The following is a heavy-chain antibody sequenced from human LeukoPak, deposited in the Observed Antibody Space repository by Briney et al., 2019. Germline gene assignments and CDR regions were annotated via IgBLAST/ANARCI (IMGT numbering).Heavy chain of an antibody. D-gene: IGHD3-10*01. Sequence: PGGSLRLSCAASGFTFSSYGMSWVRQAPGKGLEWVSAISGSGGSTYYADSVKGRFTISRDNSKNTLYLQMNSLRAEDTAVYYCAKDGYRRYYGSGSYSTTFDYWGQGTLVTVSS. CDR2: ISGSGGST. CDR1: GFTFSSYG. J-gene: IGHJ4*02. CDR3: AKDGYRRYYGSGSYSTTFDY. V-gene: IGHV3-23*01.